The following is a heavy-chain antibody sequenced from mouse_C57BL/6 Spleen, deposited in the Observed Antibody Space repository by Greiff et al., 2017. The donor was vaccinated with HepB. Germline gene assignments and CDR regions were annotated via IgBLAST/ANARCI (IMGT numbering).Heavy chain of an antibody. CDR1: GFTFSSYT. Sequence: EVQVVESGGGLVKPGGSLKLSCAASGFTFSSYTMSWVRQTPEKRLEWVATISGGGGNTYYPDSVKGRFTISRDNAKNTLYLQMSSLRSEDTALYYCAISIYYDYYFDYWGQGTTLTVSS. V-gene: IGHV5-9*01. D-gene: IGHD2-4*01. CDR3: AISIYYDYYFDY. CDR2: ISGGGGNT. J-gene: IGHJ2*01.